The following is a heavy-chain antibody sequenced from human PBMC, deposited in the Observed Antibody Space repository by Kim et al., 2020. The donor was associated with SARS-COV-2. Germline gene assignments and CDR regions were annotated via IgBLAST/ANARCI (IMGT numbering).Heavy chain of an antibody. Sequence: ASVKVSCKASGYTFTGYYMHWVRQAPGQGLEWMGWINPNSGGTNYAQKFQGRVTMTRDTSISTAYMELSRLRSDDTAVYYCARDAQYYDFWSGYHYYYYYMDVWGKGATVTVSS. D-gene: IGHD3-3*01. J-gene: IGHJ6*03. CDR3: ARDAQYYDFWSGYHYYYYYMDV. CDR1: GYTFTGYY. V-gene: IGHV1-2*02. CDR2: INPNSGGT.